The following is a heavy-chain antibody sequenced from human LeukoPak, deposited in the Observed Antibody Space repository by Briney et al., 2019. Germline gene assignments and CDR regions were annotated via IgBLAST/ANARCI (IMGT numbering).Heavy chain of an antibody. V-gene: IGHV4-34*01. CDR1: GGSFSGYY. J-gene: IGHJ4*02. Sequence: PSETLFLTCAVYGGSFSGYYWSWIRQPPGKGLEWIGEINHSGSTNYNPSLKSRVTISVDTSKNQFSLKVSSVTAADTAVYYCARGYCSGGSCYSGEYWGQGALVTVSS. D-gene: IGHD2-15*01. CDR3: ARGYCSGGSCYSGEY. CDR2: INHSGST.